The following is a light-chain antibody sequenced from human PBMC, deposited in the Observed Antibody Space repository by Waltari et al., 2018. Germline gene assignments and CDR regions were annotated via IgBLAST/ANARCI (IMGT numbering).Light chain of an antibody. Sequence: QSVLIQPPSVSGTPGQRVTISCSGGTSDIGSNTVNWYQQLPGTAPKLLIYIDNERPAGFPALFSGSKSGTSASLTISGLQSEDEADYYCSSWHDRLNGWIFGGGTKLIV. CDR3: SSWHDRLNGWI. CDR2: IDN. J-gene: IGLJ2*01. CDR1: TSDIGSNT. V-gene: IGLV1-44*01.